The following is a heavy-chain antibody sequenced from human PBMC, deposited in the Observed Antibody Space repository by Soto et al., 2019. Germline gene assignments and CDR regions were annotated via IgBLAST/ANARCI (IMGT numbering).Heavy chain of an antibody. D-gene: IGHD5-12*01. CDR3: ARDRGGYDRLYYYHGMDG. Sequence: QVQLVESGGGLVKPGGSLRLSCAASGFTFSDYYMSWLRPAPGKGLEYISYISSSSGSTNYADSVKGRFTISRDNAKNSLYLQMSSLRAEDTAVYYCARDRGGYDRLYYYHGMDGWGQGTTVTVAS. V-gene: IGHV3-11*06. CDR2: ISSSSGST. CDR1: GFTFSDYY. J-gene: IGHJ6*02.